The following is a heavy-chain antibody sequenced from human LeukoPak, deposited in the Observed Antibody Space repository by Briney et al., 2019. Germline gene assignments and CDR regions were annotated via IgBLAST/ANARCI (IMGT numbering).Heavy chain of an antibody. D-gene: IGHD2-2*01. J-gene: IGHJ4*02. Sequence: GGSLRPSCAASGDYLMHWVRHAPGKGLVWVSHINSDGSWTSYADSVKGRFTISKDNAKNTVYLQMNNLRAEDTAVYYCVSFYETYWGRGTLVTVSS. CDR1: GDYL. V-gene: IGHV3-74*01. CDR2: INSDGSWT. CDR3: VSFYETY.